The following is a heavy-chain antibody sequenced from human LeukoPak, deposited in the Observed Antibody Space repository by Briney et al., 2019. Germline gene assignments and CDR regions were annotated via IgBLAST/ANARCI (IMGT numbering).Heavy chain of an antibody. CDR3: AINYYGSGSYQATGMDV. V-gene: IGHV1-46*01. Sequence: GASVKVSCKASGSTFTSYYMHWVRQPPGQGLEWMGIINPSGGSTSYAQKFQGRVTVTRDTSTSTVYMELSSLRSEDTAVYYWAINYYGSGSYQATGMDVWGQGTTVTVSS. CDR1: GSTFTSYY. J-gene: IGHJ6*02. D-gene: IGHD3-10*01. CDR2: INPSGGST.